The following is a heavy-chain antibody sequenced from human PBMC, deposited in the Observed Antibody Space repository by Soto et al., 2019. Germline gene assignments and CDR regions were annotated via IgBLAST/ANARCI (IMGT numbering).Heavy chain of an antibody. V-gene: IGHV4-28*01. CDR1: GYSISSSNW. Sequence: QVQLQESGPGLVKPSDTLSLTCAVSGYSISSSNWWGWIRQPPGKGLERIGYIYYSGTTYYNPSLKSRVTMSVDTSKNQFSLKLTSVTGVDTAVYYCARREIQGPIDYWGQGTLVTVSS. D-gene: IGHD1-26*01. CDR2: IYYSGTT. CDR3: ARREIQGPIDY. J-gene: IGHJ4*02.